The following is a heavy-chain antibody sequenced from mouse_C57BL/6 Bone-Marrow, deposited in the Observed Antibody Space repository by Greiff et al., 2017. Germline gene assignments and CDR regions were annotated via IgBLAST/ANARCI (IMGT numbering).Heavy chain of an antibody. J-gene: IGHJ2*01. CDR1: GFNIKDDY. Sequence: EVKLMESGAELVRPGASVKLSCTASGFNIKDDYMHWVKQRPEQGLEWIGWIDPENGDTEYASKFQGKATITADTSSNTADLQLSSLTSEDTAVYYCTINWDYFDYWGQGTTLTVSS. V-gene: IGHV14-4*01. CDR2: IDPENGDT. CDR3: TINWDYFDY. D-gene: IGHD4-1*02.